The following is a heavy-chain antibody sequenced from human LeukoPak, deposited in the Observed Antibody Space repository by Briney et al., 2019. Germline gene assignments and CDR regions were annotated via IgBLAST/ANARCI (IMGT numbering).Heavy chain of an antibody. CDR2: INPNSGGT. Sequence: ASVKVSCKASGYTFTGYYMHWVRQAPGQGLEWMGWINPNSGGTNYAQKFQGRVTMTRDTSISTAYMELSRLRSDDTAVYYCARELSGSYSKDAFDIWGQRTMVTVSS. D-gene: IGHD1-26*01. CDR1: GYTFTGYY. J-gene: IGHJ3*02. V-gene: IGHV1-2*02. CDR3: ARELSGSYSKDAFDI.